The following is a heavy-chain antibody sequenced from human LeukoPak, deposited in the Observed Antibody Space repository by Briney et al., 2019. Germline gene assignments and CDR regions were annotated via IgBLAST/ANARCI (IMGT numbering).Heavy chain of an antibody. CDR1: GFTFSTYW. CDR2: IHPDGNEK. J-gene: IGHJ4*02. Sequence: GGSLRLSCAASGFTFSTYWMSWVCQAPGKGLEWVTNIHPDGNEKYYVDSVKGRFTISRDNVKNSLYLQMNSLRVEDTAVYYCARGDDFSGDYWGQGTLVTVSS. CDR3: ARGDDFSGDY. D-gene: IGHD3/OR15-3a*01. V-gene: IGHV3-7*04.